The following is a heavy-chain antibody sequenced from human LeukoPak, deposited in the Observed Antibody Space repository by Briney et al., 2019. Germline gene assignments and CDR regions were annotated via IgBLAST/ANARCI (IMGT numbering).Heavy chain of an antibody. Sequence: PGGSLRLSCVASGFILSDSYMSWIRQAPGKGLEYISYSSSSGNTIYYADSVKGRFTISRDNAKNSLYLQVNSLRAEDTAVYYCARDLTTYDNSHWGQGTLVTVSS. J-gene: IGHJ1*01. V-gene: IGHV3-11*01. D-gene: IGHD3-22*01. CDR1: GFILSDSY. CDR3: ARDLTTYDNSH. CDR2: SSSSGNTI.